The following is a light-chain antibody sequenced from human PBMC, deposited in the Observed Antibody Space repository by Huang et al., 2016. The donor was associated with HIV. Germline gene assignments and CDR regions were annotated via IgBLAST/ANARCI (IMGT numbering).Light chain of an antibody. Sequence: IQLTQSPSSLSASVGDRVTITCRASQGIGTYLAWYQQKPGKAPKLLIYVASTLQSGVSSRFSGSGSGTDFTRTISRLQPEDGATYYCQQLNNYPYTFGQGTNLEIK. V-gene: IGKV1-9*01. J-gene: IGKJ2*01. CDR1: QGIGTY. CDR3: QQLNNYPYT. CDR2: VAS.